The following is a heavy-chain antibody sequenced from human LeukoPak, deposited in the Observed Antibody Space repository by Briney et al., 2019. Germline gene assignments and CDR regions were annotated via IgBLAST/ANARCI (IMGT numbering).Heavy chain of an antibody. CDR1: GYTFTGCY. J-gene: IGHJ4*02. D-gene: IGHD3-3*01. CDR2: INPNSGGT. CDR3: ATTGIFGVAKGYFDY. Sequence: GASVKVSCKASGYTFTGCYMHWVRQAPGQGLEWMGRINPNSGGTNYAQKFQGRVTMTRDTSISTAYMELSRLRSDDTAVYYCATTGIFGVAKGYFDYWGQGTLVTVSS. V-gene: IGHV1-2*06.